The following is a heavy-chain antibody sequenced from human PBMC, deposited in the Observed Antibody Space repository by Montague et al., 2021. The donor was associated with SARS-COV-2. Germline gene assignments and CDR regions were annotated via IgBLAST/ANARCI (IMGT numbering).Heavy chain of an antibody. Sequence: SLRLSCAASGFTFGTYAMSWVRQAPGQGLVWVSAIGGSGVGSYYSDSVKGRFTISRDNSENTLYLRMDSLRVDDTAIYYCAKSVDSGGYNYERGADYWGQGTVVTVSS. V-gene: IGHV3-23*01. CDR1: GFTFGTYA. CDR3: AKSVDSGGYNYERGADY. CDR2: IGGSGVGS. D-gene: IGHD3-22*01. J-gene: IGHJ4*02.